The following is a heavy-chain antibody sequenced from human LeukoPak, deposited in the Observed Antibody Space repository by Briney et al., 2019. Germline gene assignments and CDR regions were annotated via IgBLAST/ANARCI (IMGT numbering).Heavy chain of an antibody. CDR2: ISGNGETT. V-gene: IGHV3-23*01. CDR3: AKDQAWELQGNYFDY. Sequence: GGSLRLSCAASGFTFSSYAMAWVRQAPGKGLEWVSVISGNGETTYYADSVKGRFTISRDNSKNTLYLQMNSLRAEDTAVYYCAKDQAWELQGNYFDYWGQGTLVTVSS. J-gene: IGHJ4*02. D-gene: IGHD1-26*01. CDR1: GFTFSSYA.